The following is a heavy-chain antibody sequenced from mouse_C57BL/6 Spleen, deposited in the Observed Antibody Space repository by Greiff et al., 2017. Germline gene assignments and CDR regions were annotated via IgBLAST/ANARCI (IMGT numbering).Heavy chain of an antibody. CDR3: ARKGKNGDGFAY. J-gene: IGHJ3*01. CDR2: INPSIGYT. Sequence: VQLLESGAELAKPGASVKLSCKASGYTFPSSWMPWLKQRPGQGLVWIGYINPSIGYTKYNQKFKDKATLTADKTTSKADMQRSSYTYEDSADYDGARKGKNGDGFAYWGQGTLVTVSA. D-gene: IGHD4-1*01. CDR1: GYTFPSSW. V-gene: IGHV1-7*01.